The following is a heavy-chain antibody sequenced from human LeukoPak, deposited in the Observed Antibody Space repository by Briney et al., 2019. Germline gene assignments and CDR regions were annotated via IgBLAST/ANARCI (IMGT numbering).Heavy chain of an antibody. CDR2: IYSGGST. J-gene: IGHJ6*03. CDR1: GFTVSSNY. CDR3: AREGVAAAGYYYMDV. V-gene: IGHV3-53*01. D-gene: IGHD6-13*01. Sequence: PGGSLRLSCAASGFTVSSNYMSWVRQAQGKGLEWVSVIYSGGSTYYADSVKGRFTISRDNSKNTLYLQMNSLRAEDTAVYYCAREGVAAAGYYYMDVWGKGTTVTVSS.